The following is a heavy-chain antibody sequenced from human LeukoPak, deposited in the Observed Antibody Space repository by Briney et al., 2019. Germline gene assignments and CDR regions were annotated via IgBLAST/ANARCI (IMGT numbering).Heavy chain of an antibody. D-gene: IGHD3-10*01. CDR1: GGSISSYY. CDR2: IYTSGST. V-gene: IGHV4-4*07. J-gene: IGHJ3*02. Sequence: SETLSLTCTVSGGSISSYYWSWIRQPAGKGLEWIGRIYTSGSTNYNPSLKSRVTMSVDTSKNQFSLKLSSVTAADTAVYYCARDGYIWFGELLSVSGDAFDIWGQGTMVTVSS. CDR3: ARDGYIWFGELLSVSGDAFDI.